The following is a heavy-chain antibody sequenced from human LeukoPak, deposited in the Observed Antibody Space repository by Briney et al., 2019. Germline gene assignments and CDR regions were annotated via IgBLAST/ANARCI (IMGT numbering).Heavy chain of an antibody. CDR1: GSTVIIIC. Sequence: GGSLRLSVAALGSTVIIICMAWGRQAPGKGLDWVSTIYIGGTTHDADSVMGRITIYRHNSRNTLYLQMNSLRAEDTAVYYCARVDTAMAYYFDLWGQGTLVTVSS. CDR3: ARVDTAMAYYFDL. J-gene: IGHJ4*02. D-gene: IGHD5-18*01. CDR2: IYIGGTT. V-gene: IGHV3-53*04.